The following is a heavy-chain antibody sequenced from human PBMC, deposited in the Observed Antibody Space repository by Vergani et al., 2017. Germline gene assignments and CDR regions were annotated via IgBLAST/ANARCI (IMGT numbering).Heavy chain of an antibody. CDR1: GFTFSSYS. Sequence: EVQLVESGGGLVKPGGSLRLSCAASGFTFSSYSMNWVRQAPGKGLEWVSSISSSSSYIYYADSVKGRFTISRDNAKNSLYLQMNSLRAEDTAVYYCAYCSGGSCPFDYWGQGTLVTVSS. D-gene: IGHD2-15*01. CDR3: AYCSGGSCPFDY. CDR2: ISSSSSYI. V-gene: IGHV3-21*01. J-gene: IGHJ4*02.